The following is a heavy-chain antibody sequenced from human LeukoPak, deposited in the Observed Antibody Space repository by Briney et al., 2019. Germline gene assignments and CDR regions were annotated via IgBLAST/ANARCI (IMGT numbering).Heavy chain of an antibody. J-gene: IGHJ3*02. CDR3: ARQYYDSSGTDAFDI. V-gene: IGHV4-59*08. D-gene: IGHD3-22*01. Sequence: PSGTLSLTCTVSGGSISSYYWSWIRQPPGKGLEWIGYIYYSGSTNYNPSLKSRVTISVDTSKNQFSLKLSSVTAADTAVYYCARQYYDSSGTDAFDIWGQGTMVTVSS. CDR2: IYYSGST. CDR1: GGSISSYY.